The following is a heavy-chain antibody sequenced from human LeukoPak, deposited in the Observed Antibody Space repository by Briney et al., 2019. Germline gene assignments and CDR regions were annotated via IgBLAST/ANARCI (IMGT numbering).Heavy chain of an antibody. D-gene: IGHD3-10*01. Sequence: GGSLRLSCAASGFTFSSYEMNWVRRAPGKGLEWVSYISSSGSTIYYADSVKGRFTISRDNAKNSLYLQMNSLRAEDTAVYYCARVAKGGWFGELLSHFDYWGQGTLVTVSS. J-gene: IGHJ4*02. CDR3: ARVAKGGWFGELLSHFDY. CDR2: ISSSGSTI. V-gene: IGHV3-48*03. CDR1: GFTFSSYE.